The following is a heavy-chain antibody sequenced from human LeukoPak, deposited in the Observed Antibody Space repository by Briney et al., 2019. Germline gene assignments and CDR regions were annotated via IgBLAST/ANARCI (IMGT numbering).Heavy chain of an antibody. CDR1: GGSFSGYY. CDR3: ARVKYYPDY. V-gene: IGHV4-34*01. Sequence: SETLSLTCAVYGGSFSGYYWSWIRQPPGKGLEWIGEINHSGSTNYNPSLKSRVTISVDTSKNQFSLKLSSVTAADTAVYYCARVKYYPDYWGQGTLSPSPQ. J-gene: IGHJ4*02. CDR2: INHSGST. D-gene: IGHD3-10*01.